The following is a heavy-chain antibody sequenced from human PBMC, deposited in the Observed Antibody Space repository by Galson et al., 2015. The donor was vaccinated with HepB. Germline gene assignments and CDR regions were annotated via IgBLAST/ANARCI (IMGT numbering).Heavy chain of an antibody. CDR3: ATVSCSGGSCYSGYYYMDV. D-gene: IGHD2-15*01. V-gene: IGHV1-24*01. CDR1: GYTLTELS. Sequence: QSGAEVKKPGESLRISCKVSGYTLTELSMHWVRQAPGKGLEWMGGFDPEDGETIYAQKFQGRVTMTEDTSTDTAYMELSSLRSEDTAVYYCATVSCSGGSCYSGYYYMDVWGKGTTVTVSS. J-gene: IGHJ6*03. CDR2: FDPEDGET.